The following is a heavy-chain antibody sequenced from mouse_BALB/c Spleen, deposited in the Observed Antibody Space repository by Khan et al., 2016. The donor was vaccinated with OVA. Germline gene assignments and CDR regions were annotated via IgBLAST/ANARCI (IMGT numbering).Heavy chain of an antibody. CDR3: ARTSRIKY. Sequence: VQLKESGPGLVKPSQSLSLTCTVTGYTITSGYGWNWIRQFPGNKLEWMGYISYSGSTNYNPSIKSRISITRDTSKNQFFLQLNSVPTADTATYYFARTSRIKYWGHGSTLTVSS. CDR2: ISYSGST. CDR1: GYTITSGYG. J-gene: IGHJ2*01. V-gene: IGHV3-2*02. D-gene: IGHD3-3*01.